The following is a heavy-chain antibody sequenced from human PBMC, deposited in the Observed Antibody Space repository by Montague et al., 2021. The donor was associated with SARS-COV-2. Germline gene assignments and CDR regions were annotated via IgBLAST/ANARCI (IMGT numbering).Heavy chain of an antibody. CDR3: ASVNSSGWYGYYYYGMDV. J-gene: IGHJ6*02. Sequence: SETLSLTCAVSGGSISSSNWWSWVRQPPGKGLEWIGEIYDSGSTNYNPSLKSRVTISVDKSKNQFSLKLSSVTAADTAVYYCASVNSSGWYGYYYYGMDVWGQGTTVTVSS. D-gene: IGHD6-19*01. V-gene: IGHV4-4*02. CDR1: GGSISSSNW. CDR2: IYDSGST.